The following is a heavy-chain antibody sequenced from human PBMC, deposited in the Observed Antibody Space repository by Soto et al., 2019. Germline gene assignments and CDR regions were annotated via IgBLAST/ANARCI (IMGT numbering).Heavy chain of an antibody. CDR3: AHKNAYSHGSFFFDF. CDR1: GFSFSTTTVA. CDR2: IYSNDEK. J-gene: IGHJ4*02. Sequence: SGPTLVNPTQTLTLTCTFSGFSFSTTTVAVGWVRQPPGRAPEWLALIYSNDEKRFSPSLRNRLTITKVTSKSQVVLTMTDMDPVDTATYYCAHKNAYSHGSFFFDFWGQGILVTVSS. V-gene: IGHV2-5*01. D-gene: IGHD3-10*01.